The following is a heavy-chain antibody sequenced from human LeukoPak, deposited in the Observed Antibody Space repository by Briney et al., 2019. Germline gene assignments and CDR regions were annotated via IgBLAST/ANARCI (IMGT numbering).Heavy chain of an antibody. CDR3: ARDSQDGYRYGYRWFDP. D-gene: IGHD5-18*01. CDR2: IYHSGST. CDR1: GYSISSGYY. J-gene: IGHJ5*02. Sequence: SETLSLTCTVSGYSISSGYYWGWIRQPPGKGLEWIGSIYHSGSTYYNPSLKSRVTISVDTSKNQFSLKLSSVTAADTAVYYCARDSQDGYRYGYRWFDPWGQGTLVTVSS. V-gene: IGHV4-38-2*02.